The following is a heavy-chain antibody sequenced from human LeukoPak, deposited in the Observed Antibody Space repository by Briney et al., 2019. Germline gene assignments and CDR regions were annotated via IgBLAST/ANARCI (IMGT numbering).Heavy chain of an antibody. CDR3: AKGGGSLSGAFDI. J-gene: IGHJ3*02. D-gene: IGHD2-15*01. Sequence: GGSLRLSCAASVFTFDDYAMHWVRQAPGKGLGWVSGISWNSGGIGYADSVKGRFTISRDNAKNSLYLQMNSLRAEDTALYYCAKGGGSLSGAFDIWGQGTMVTVSS. CDR1: VFTFDDYA. CDR2: ISWNSGGI. V-gene: IGHV3-9*01.